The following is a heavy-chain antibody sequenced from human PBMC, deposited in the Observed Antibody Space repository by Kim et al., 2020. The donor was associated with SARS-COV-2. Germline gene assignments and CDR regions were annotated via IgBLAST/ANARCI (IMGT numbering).Heavy chain of an antibody. CDR1: GGSISSGGYY. J-gene: IGHJ4*02. V-gene: IGHV4-31*03. D-gene: IGHD3-10*01. CDR2: IYYSGST. Sequence: SETLSLTCTVSGGSISSGGYYWSWIRQHPGKGLEWIGYIYYSGSTYYNPSLKSRVTISVDTSKNQFSLKLSSVTAADTAVYYCAREGSLITMVRGATDYWGQGTLVTVSS. CDR3: AREGSLITMVRGATDY.